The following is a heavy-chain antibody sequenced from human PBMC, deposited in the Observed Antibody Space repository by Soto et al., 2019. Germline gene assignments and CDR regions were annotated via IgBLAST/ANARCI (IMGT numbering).Heavy chain of an antibody. Sequence: GASVKVFCKASGGTFSSYAISWVRQAPGQGLEWMGGIIPIFGTANYAQKFQGRVTITADESTSTAYMELSGLRSEDTAVYYCARAGVVVPAAMSGYYYYGMDVWGQGTTVTVSS. V-gene: IGHV1-69*13. D-gene: IGHD2-2*01. CDR3: ARAGVVVPAAMSGYYYYGMDV. J-gene: IGHJ6*02. CDR1: GGTFSSYA. CDR2: IIPIFGTA.